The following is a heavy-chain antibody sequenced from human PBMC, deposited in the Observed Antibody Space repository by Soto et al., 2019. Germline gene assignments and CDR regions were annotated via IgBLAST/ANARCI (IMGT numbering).Heavy chain of an antibody. CDR1: GGTFSSYA. Sequence: ASVKVSCKASGGTFSSYAISWVRQAPGQGLEWMGGIIPIFGTANYAQKFQGRVTITADESTSTAYMELSSLRSEDTAVYYCALVVTPDYYYGMDVWGQGTTVTVSS. CDR3: ALVVTPDYYYGMDV. D-gene: IGHD2-15*01. CDR2: IIPIFGTA. V-gene: IGHV1-69*13. J-gene: IGHJ6*02.